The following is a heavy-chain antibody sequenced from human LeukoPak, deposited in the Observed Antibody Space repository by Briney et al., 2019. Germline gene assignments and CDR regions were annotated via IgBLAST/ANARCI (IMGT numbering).Heavy chain of an antibody. Sequence: ASVKVSCKASGYTFTGYYMHWVRQAPGQGLEWMGWINPNSGNTNYAQKLQGRVTMTTDTSTSTAYMELRSLRSDDTAVYYCASSVSGSGSYYNFDYWGQGTLVTVSS. CDR2: INPNSGNT. D-gene: IGHD3-10*01. CDR3: ASSVSGSGSYYNFDY. CDR1: GYTFTGYY. V-gene: IGHV1-18*04. J-gene: IGHJ4*02.